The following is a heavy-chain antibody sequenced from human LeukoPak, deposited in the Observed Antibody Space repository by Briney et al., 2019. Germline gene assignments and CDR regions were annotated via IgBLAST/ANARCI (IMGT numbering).Heavy chain of an antibody. V-gene: IGHV3-74*01. CDR3: ARDRGEVPAALRYFDY. CDR1: GFTFSSYW. CDR2: INSVGSST. Sequence: PGGSLRLSCAASGFTFSSYWMHWVRQAPGKGLVWVSRINSVGSSTSYADSVKGRFTISRDNAKNTLYLQMNSLRAEDTAVYYCARDRGEVPAALRYFDYWGQGTLVTVSS. J-gene: IGHJ4*02. D-gene: IGHD2-2*01.